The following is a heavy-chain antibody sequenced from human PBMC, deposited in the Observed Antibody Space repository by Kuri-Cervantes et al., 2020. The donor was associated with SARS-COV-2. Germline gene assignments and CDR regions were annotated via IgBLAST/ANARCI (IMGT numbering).Heavy chain of an antibody. CDR3: ARARRGAYCSGGSCYSSAGWFDP. CDR1: GYSISSGYY. Sequence: ESLKISCTVSGYSISSGYYWGWIRQPPGKGLEWIGSIYHSGSTYYNPSLKSRVTISVDTSKNQFSLKLSSVTAADTAVYYCARARRGAYCSGGSCYSSAGWFDPWGQGTLVTVSS. CDR2: IYHSGST. V-gene: IGHV4-38-2*02. D-gene: IGHD2-15*01. J-gene: IGHJ5*02.